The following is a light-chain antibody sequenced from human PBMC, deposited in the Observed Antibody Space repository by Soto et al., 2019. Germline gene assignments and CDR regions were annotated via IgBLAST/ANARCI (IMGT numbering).Light chain of an antibody. CDR2: VAS. CDR3: QQTDSTPLT. CDR1: QSITTY. J-gene: IGKJ4*01. V-gene: IGKV1-39*01. Sequence: DIQMTQSPSSLSASVGDRVTISCRESQSITTYLNWYQQKPGKPPKLLIYVASNLQSGVPSRFTGSGSATVFTLTISNLQREDFGTYYCQQTDSTPLTFGGGTKVEIK.